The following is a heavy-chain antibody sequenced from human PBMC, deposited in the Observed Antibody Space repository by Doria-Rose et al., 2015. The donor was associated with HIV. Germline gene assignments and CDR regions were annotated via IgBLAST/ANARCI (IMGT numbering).Heavy chain of an antibody. CDR1: GFSFESYA. CDR3: AKAPIIGPKYYFYMDV. J-gene: IGHJ6*03. D-gene: IGHD3-3*01. V-gene: IGHV3-9*01. Sequence: VQLVQSGGGLVQPGRSLRLSCVGSGFSFESYAMHWVRLAPGKGLEWVAGISWDSGAKGNADSVEGRFTISRDNAMKSVYLEMRSLRPEGTAFYYCAKAPIIGPKYYFYMDVWGKGTSVTVSS. CDR2: ISWDSGAK.